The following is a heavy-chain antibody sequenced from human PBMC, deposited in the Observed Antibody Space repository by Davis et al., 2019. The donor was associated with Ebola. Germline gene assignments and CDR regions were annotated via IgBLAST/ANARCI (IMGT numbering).Heavy chain of an antibody. D-gene: IGHD6-19*01. Sequence: SLKISCAASGFTFSSYGMHWVRQAPGKGLEWVAVIWYDGSNKYYADSVKGRFTISRDNSKNTLYLQMNSLRAEDTAVYYCARDQVAGTYYYGMDVWGQGTTVTVSS. J-gene: IGHJ6*02. CDR3: ARDQVAGTYYYGMDV. CDR1: GFTFSSYG. CDR2: IWYDGSNK. V-gene: IGHV3-30*19.